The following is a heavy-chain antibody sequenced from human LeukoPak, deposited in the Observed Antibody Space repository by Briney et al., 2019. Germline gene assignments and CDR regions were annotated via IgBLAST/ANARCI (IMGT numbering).Heavy chain of an antibody. J-gene: IGHJ3*02. CDR1: GGSFSGYY. D-gene: IGHD5-24*01. Sequence: SETLSLTCAVYGGSFSGYYWSWIRQPPGKGLEWIGEINHRGSTNYNPSLKSRVTVSLDTSKNQFSLKLSSVTAADTAVYYCASQLDGRAFDIWGQGTMVTVSS. CDR2: INHRGST. V-gene: IGHV4-34*01. CDR3: ASQLDGRAFDI.